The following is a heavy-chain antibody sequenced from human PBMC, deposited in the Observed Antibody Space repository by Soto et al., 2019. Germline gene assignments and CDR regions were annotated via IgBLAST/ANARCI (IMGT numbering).Heavy chain of an antibody. J-gene: IGHJ4*02. D-gene: IGHD3-16*01. CDR1: GFSFSTYW. Sequence: GGSLRLSCAASGFSFSTYWMSWVRQVPGAGLEWVANIKADGGETYYVDSVRGRFTISRDNAKTSLFLQLNSLRAEDTAVYYCAKGGHIDFCGQGTLVTVS. CDR3: AKGGHIDF. CDR2: IKADGGET. V-gene: IGHV3-7*03.